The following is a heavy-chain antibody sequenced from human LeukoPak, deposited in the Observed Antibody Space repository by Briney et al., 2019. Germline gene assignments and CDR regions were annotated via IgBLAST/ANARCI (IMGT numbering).Heavy chain of an antibody. D-gene: IGHD4-17*01. CDR3: ASGSGDYGDPFDY. CDR2: INGDGSET. J-gene: IGHJ4*02. V-gene: IGHV3-74*01. CDR1: GLTFSSHW. Sequence: GGSLRLSCSASGLTFSSHWMHWVRQAPGKGLVWVARINGDGSETNYAGSVRGRFTISRDNAKSTLHLQMNSLRAEDTAVYYCASGSGDYGDPFDYWGQGTLVTVSS.